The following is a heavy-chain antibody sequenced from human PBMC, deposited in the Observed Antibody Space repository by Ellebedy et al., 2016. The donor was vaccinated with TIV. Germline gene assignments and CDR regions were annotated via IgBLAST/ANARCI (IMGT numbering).Heavy chain of an antibody. D-gene: IGHD2-15*01. Sequence: GGSLRLXXAASGFSFSSYRMNWVRQTPERGLEWVSSIGTTGAYIFYADSVKGRFTISRDNAKNPLYLEMTNLRGEDTATYYCAKNNGGSGPNWFAPWGQGTLVTVSS. V-gene: IGHV3-21*06. CDR2: IGTTGAYI. CDR1: GFSFSSYR. J-gene: IGHJ5*02. CDR3: AKNNGGSGPNWFAP.